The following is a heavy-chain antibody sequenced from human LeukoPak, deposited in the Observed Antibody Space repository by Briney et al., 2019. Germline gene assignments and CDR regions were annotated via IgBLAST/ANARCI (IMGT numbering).Heavy chain of an antibody. CDR2: ISNSGST. J-gene: IGHJ2*01. D-gene: IGHD1-26*01. Sequence: SETLSLTCTVSGGSIGGNSYWSWIRQPPGKGPEWIGHISNSGSTYYNPSLKSRVTISVDTSKNLFSLKLNSVTAADTAVYFCARHGLGNYRYFDLWGRGTLVTVSS. CDR3: ARHGLGNYRYFDL. CDR1: GGSIGGNSY. V-gene: IGHV4-59*08.